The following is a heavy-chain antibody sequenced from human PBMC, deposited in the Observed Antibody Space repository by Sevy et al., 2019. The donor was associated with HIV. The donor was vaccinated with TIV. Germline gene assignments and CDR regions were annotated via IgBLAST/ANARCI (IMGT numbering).Heavy chain of an antibody. J-gene: IGHJ3*02. CDR2: IKSKTDGGTT. D-gene: IGHD2-15*01. CDR1: GFTFSNAW. CDR3: TTDLRRCSGGSCYSEAFDI. Sequence: GGSLRLSCAASGFTFSNAWMSWVRQAPGKGLEWVGRIKSKTDGGTTDYAAPVKGRFTISRDDSKYTLYLQMNSLKTEDTAVYYCTTDLRRCSGGSCYSEAFDIWGQGTMVTVSS. V-gene: IGHV3-15*01.